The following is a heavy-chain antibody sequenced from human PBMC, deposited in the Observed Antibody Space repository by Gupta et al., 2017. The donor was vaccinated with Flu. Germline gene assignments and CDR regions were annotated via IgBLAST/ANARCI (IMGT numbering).Heavy chain of an antibody. CDR3: AKDLYTVPGALDS. CDR2: FSGAGGNT. D-gene: IGHD6-19*01. Sequence: EVQLLESGGGLAQPGGSLRLSCAASGFTFSSYAVSWVHQAPGKGLEWVSAFSGAGGNTYYADSVRGRFAISTDNSKNTLYLQMNSLRVDDTAIYYCAKDLYTVPGALDSWGQGALVTVAS. V-gene: IGHV3-23*01. J-gene: IGHJ4*02. CDR1: GFTFSSYA.